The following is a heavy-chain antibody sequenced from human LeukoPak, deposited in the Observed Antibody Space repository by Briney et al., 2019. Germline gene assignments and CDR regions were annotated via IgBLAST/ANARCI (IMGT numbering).Heavy chain of an antibody. CDR1: GYSISSSNY. D-gene: IGHD3-22*01. CDR3: AREYYEGYFDL. V-gene: IGHV4-28*03. CDR2: IYYSGSI. J-gene: IGHJ2*01. Sequence: SETLSLTCAVSGYSISSSNYWAWIRQPPGKGLEWIGHIYYSGSIYYNPSLKSRVTMSVDTSKNQFSLKLSSVTAADTAVYYCAREYYEGYFDLWGRGTLVTVSS.